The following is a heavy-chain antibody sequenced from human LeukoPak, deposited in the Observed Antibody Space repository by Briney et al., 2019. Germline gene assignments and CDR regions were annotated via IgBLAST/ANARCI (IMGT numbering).Heavy chain of an antibody. J-gene: IGHJ3*02. CDR2: IKSKTDGGTT. CDR3: TTDPPTVIYITDAFDI. D-gene: IGHD4-17*01. CDR1: GFTFSNAW. V-gene: IGHV3-15*01. Sequence: PGGSLRLSCAASGFTFSNAWMSWVRQAPGKGLEWVGRIKSKTDGGTTDYAAPVKGRFTISRDDSKNTLYLQTNSLKTEDTAVYYCTTDPPTVIYITDAFDIWGQGTMVTVSS.